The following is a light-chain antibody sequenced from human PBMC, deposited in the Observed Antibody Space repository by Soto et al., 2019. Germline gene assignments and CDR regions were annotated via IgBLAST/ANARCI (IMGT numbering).Light chain of an antibody. J-gene: IGKJ4*01. CDR1: QGISSY. CDR2: AAS. CDR3: QQYSCYPLT. Sequence: AIRMTQSPSSFSASTGDRVTITCRASQGISSYLAWYQQKPGKAPKLLIYAASTLQSGVPSSFSGSGSGTDFTLTISGLQSEDFANYYCQQYSCYPLTFGGGTQVEIK. V-gene: IGKV1-8*01.